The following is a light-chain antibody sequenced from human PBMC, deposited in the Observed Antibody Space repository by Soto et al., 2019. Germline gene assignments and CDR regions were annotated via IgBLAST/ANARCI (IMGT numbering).Light chain of an antibody. Sequence: QSVLTQPPSMSGAPGQRVTMSCTGSSSNLGAGYDVHWYQRLPGAAPKLLIYDNTHRPSGVPNRFSGSKSGTSASLAITGIPAEDEADYYCQSYDSGLSGHWVFGGGTKLTVL. J-gene: IGLJ3*02. CDR2: DNT. CDR3: QSYDSGLSGHWV. CDR1: SSNLGAGYD. V-gene: IGLV1-40*01.